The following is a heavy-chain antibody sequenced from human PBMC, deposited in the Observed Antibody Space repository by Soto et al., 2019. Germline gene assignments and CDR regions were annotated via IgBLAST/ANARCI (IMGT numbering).Heavy chain of an antibody. D-gene: IGHD3-3*01. Sequence: QVQLVESGGGVVQPGRSLRLSCAASGFTFSSYGMHWVRQAPGKGLEWVAVISYDGSNKYYADSVKGRFTISRDNSKNTLYLQMNSLRAEDTAVYYCARHDFWSGNHYFDYWGQGTLVTVSS. CDR2: ISYDGSNK. CDR1: GFTFSSYG. J-gene: IGHJ4*02. V-gene: IGHV3-30*03. CDR3: ARHDFWSGNHYFDY.